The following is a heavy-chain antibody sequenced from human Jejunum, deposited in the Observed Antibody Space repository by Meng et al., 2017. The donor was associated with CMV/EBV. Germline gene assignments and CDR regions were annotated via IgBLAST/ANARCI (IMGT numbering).Heavy chain of an antibody. D-gene: IGHD1-26*01. CDR3: APGFRSWSGSYSS. J-gene: IGHJ4*02. Sequence: QGYLKQRGPGLLMPSATLALTCGVYGGPFSGYWSWVRQPPGKGLEWIGEITHSGSTNYNVSLKSRVTISIDTSKNQFSLKLSPVTATDTAVYYCAPGFRSWSGSYSSWGQGTLVTVSS. V-gene: IGHV4-34*01. CDR1: GGPFSGY. CDR2: ITHSGST.